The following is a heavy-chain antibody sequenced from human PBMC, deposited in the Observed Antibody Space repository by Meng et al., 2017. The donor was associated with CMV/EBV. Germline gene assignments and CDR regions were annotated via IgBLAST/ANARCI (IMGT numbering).Heavy chain of an antibody. CDR1: GFTFSSYE. CDR3: ARLARRVVPAATQYYYYYGMDV. CDR2: ISSSGSTI. V-gene: IGHV3-48*03. D-gene: IGHD2-2*01. Sequence: GESLKISCAASGFTFSSYEMNWVRQAPGKGLEWVSYISSSGSTIYYADSVKGRFTISRDNAKNSLYLQMNSLRAEDTAVYYCARLARRVVPAATQYYYYYGMDVWGQGTTVTVSS. J-gene: IGHJ6*02.